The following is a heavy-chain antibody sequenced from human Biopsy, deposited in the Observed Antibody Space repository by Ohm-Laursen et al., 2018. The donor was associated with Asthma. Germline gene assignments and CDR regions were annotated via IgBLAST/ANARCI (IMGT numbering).Heavy chain of an antibody. V-gene: IGHV3-30-3*01. CDR1: GFTFRSYA. Sequence: SLRLSCSASGFTFRSYAMHWVRQAPGKGLEWVAVGGSYYDGGLKYYADSMNGRFTVSRDDSKNTLYLQMNSLRPDDTAVYYCARDVMEWYLPAFDFWGQGTLVTVSS. CDR3: ARDVMEWYLPAFDF. CDR2: GGSYYDGGLK. J-gene: IGHJ4*02. D-gene: IGHD3-3*01.